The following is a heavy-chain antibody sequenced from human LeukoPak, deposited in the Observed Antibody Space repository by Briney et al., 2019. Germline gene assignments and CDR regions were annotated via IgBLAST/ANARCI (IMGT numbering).Heavy chain of an antibody. D-gene: IGHD3-10*01. CDR2: IYHGGST. Sequence: SETLSLTCAVSCGSISSSNWWSWVRQPPGKGLEWIGEIYHGGSTNYNPSLKSRVTMSVDKPKNQFSLELSSVTAADTAVYYCARGEEHGSGTVHFDYWGQGILVTVSS. CDR3: ARGEEHGSGTVHFDY. CDR1: CGSISSSNW. V-gene: IGHV4-4*02. J-gene: IGHJ4*02.